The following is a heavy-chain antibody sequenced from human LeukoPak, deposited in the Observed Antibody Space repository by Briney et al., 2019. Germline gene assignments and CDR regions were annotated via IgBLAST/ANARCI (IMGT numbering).Heavy chain of an antibody. CDR2: IKQDGSEK. CDR1: GFPFSSYW. Sequence: GSLRLSCAASGFPFSSYWMSWVRQAPGKGLEWVANIKQDGSEKYYVDSVKGRFTISRDNAKNSLYLQMNSLRAEDTAVYYCARAITIFGVVIDYFDYWGQGTLVTVSS. D-gene: IGHD3-3*01. J-gene: IGHJ4*02. V-gene: IGHV3-7*01. CDR3: ARAITIFGVVIDYFDY.